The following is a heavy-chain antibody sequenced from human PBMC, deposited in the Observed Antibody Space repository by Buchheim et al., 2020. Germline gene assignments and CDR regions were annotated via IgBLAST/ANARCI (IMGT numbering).Heavy chain of an antibody. CDR2: VYYTGSV. V-gene: IGHV4-59*08. D-gene: IGHD3-16*01. CDR3: GRHAGSFGYTYYFDF. J-gene: IGHJ4*02. CDR1: GGSMIPYY. Sequence: QVHLQESGPGLVKPSETLSLTCSVSGGSMIPYYWSWIRQSPGKGLEYIGYVYYTGSVTYNSSLKSRVTISVDTSKNQITLSLTTVTAADTGVYFCGRHAGSFGYTYYFDFWGQGS.